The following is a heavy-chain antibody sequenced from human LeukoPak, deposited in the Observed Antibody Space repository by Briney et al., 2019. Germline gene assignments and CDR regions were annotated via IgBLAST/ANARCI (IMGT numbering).Heavy chain of an antibody. CDR2: TYYRSEWYN. Sequence: SQTLSLTFAISGDSVSSNSVAWNWIRQSPSRGLEWLGRTYYRSEWYNDYAVSVKSRITINPDTSKNQFSLQLNSVTPEDTAVYYCARKTPYQPFDIWGQGTMVTVSS. D-gene: IGHD2-2*01. CDR1: GDSVSSNSVA. CDR3: ARKTPYQPFDI. J-gene: IGHJ3*02. V-gene: IGHV6-1*01.